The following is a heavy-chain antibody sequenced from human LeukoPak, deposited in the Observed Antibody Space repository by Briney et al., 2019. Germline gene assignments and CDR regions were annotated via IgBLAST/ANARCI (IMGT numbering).Heavy chain of an antibody. V-gene: IGHV3-7*03. CDR3: AREVAVGIRVYNY. CDR1: GFTFSSYY. CDR2: ISPNGDDK. Sequence: GGSLRLSCAASGFTFSSYYMSWVRQAPGKGLEWVSHISPNGDDKYYVDSVKGRFTISRDNAKNSLYLQMNSLTAEDTAVYYCAREVAVGIRVYNYWGQGTLVTVSS. D-gene: IGHD6-13*01. J-gene: IGHJ4*02.